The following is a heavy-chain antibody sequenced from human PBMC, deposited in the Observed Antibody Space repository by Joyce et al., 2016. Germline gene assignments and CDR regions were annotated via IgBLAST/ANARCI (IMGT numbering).Heavy chain of an antibody. CDR1: GFPVRNYG. J-gene: IGHJ6*02. V-gene: IGHV3-33*01. CDR2: IWYEGSYK. CDR3: ARGQDPGSMDV. Sequence: QVQLVDSGGGVVQPGRSRPLSCAASGFPVRNYGKHGVRQVPDKGVRWLALIWYEGSYKYYADAVKGRFSLSRDNSKNTYYMQMNSLGAEDTAVYYCARGQDPGSMDVWGQGTTVTVSS.